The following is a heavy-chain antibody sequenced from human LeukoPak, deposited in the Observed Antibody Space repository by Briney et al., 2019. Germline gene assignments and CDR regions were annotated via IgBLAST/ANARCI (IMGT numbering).Heavy chain of an antibody. D-gene: IGHD1-26*01. CDR3: ARDPYNGSYGDYYYYYMDV. J-gene: IGHJ6*03. V-gene: IGHV3-20*04. Sequence: GGSLRLSCAASGFTFDDYGMSWVRQAPGKGLEWVSGINWNGGSTGYADSVKGRFTISRDNSKNSLYLQMNSLRVEDTAVYYCARDPYNGSYGDYYYYYMDVWGRGTTVTISS. CDR1: GFTFDDYG. CDR2: INWNGGST.